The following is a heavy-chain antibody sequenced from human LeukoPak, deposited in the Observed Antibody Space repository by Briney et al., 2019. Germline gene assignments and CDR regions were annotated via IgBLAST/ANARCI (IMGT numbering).Heavy chain of an antibody. CDR2: FDPEDGES. CDR1: GSTLSELS. Sequence: ASVKVPCKVSGSTLSELSMHWVRQAPGKGLEWMGGFDPEDGESIYAQKFRGRVTMTEDTSTDTAYMELNSLRSEDTAVYYCATNLATVVIVTYYWGQGTLVTVSS. D-gene: IGHD4-23*01. J-gene: IGHJ4*02. CDR3: ATNLATVVIVTYY. V-gene: IGHV1-24*01.